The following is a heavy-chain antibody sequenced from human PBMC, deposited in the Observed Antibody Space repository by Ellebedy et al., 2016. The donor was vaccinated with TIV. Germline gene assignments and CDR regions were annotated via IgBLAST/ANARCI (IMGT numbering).Heavy chain of an antibody. CDR3: AKIMIGNYDAFDI. J-gene: IGHJ3*02. V-gene: IGHV3-23*01. CDR1: GFTFSSYA. Sequence: GGSLRLXXAASGFTFSSYAMSWVRQAPGKGLEWVSAISGSGGNTYYADSVKGRFTISRDNSKNTLYLQMNSLRAEDTAVYYCAKIMIGNYDAFDIWGQGTMVTVSS. CDR2: ISGSGGNT. D-gene: IGHD3-22*01.